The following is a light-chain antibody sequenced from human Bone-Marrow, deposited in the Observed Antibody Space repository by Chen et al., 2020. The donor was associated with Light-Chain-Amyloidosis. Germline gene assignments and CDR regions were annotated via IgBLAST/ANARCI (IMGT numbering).Light chain of an antibody. Sequence: EIVLAQSPATLSVSPGEGATLSCRASERLSGNLAWYQQKPGQAPRLLIYGVSTRATGIPARFSGSGSGTEFTLTISSLQSEEFAVYFGQQYNDWPWTFGLGTKVDIK. V-gene: IGKV3-15*01. J-gene: IGKJ1*01. CDR3: QQYNDWPWT. CDR1: ERLSGN. CDR2: GVS.